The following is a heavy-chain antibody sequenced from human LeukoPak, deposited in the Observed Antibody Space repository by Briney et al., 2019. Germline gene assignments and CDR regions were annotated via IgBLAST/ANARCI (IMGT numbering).Heavy chain of an antibody. CDR3: ARAPYSSGWKLGRGAFDI. CDR2: TYYRSKWYN. D-gene: IGHD6-19*01. CDR1: GDSVSSNSAA. V-gene: IGHV6-1*01. J-gene: IGHJ3*02. Sequence: SQTLSLTCAISGDSVSSNSAAWNWIRQSPSRGLEWLGRTYYRSKWYNDYAVSVKSRITINPDTSKNQFSMQLNSVTPEDTAVYYCARAPYSSGWKLGRGAFDIWGQGTMVTASS.